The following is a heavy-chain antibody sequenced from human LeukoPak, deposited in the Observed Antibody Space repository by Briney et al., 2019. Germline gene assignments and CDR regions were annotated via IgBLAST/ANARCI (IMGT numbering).Heavy chain of an antibody. CDR3: ARSSYCSGGSCASYYYYYYMDV. D-gene: IGHD2-15*01. CDR1: GGSFSGYY. J-gene: IGHJ6*03. Sequence: SETLSLTCAVYGGSFSGYYWSWIRQPPGKGLEWIGEINHSGSTNYNPSLKSRVTISVDTSKNQFSLKLSSVTAADTAVYYCARSSYCSGGSCASYYYYYYMDVWGKGTTITVSS. CDR2: INHSGST. V-gene: IGHV4-34*01.